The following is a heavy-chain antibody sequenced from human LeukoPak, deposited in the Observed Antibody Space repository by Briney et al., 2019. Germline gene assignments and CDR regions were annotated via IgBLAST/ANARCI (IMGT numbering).Heavy chain of an antibody. V-gene: IGHV4-4*07. J-gene: IGHJ6*03. D-gene: IGHD4-17*01. CDR2: IYTSENT. CDR1: GGYIGSYY. CDR3: AREGDYGDYSKGFYYMDV. Sequence: KPSETLSLTCTVSGGYIGSYYWSWIRQPAGKGLEWIGRIYTSENTDYNPSLKSRVTMSVDMSTSQFSLRLTSVTAADTAVYYCAREGDYGDYSKGFYYMDVWGKGTTVTVSS.